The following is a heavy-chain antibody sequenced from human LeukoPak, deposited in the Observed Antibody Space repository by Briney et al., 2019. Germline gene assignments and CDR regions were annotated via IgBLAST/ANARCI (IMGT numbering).Heavy chain of an antibody. CDR3: AREEHDYVWGSYRYYYYYGIDV. D-gene: IGHD3-16*02. Sequence: GGSLRLSCAASGFIFSNYAINWVRQTPGKGLEWVSGLSGSARSTFYADSVKGRFTISRDNSKDTLYLQMNSLRAEDTALYYCAREEHDYVWGSYRYYYYYGIDVWGQGTTVTVSS. CDR1: GFIFSNYA. V-gene: IGHV3-23*01. J-gene: IGHJ6*02. CDR2: LSGSARST.